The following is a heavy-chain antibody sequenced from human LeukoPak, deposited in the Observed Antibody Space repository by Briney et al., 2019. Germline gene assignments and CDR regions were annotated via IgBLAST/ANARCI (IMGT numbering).Heavy chain of an antibody. D-gene: IGHD2-2*01. Sequence: SETLSLTCTVSGYSISSGYYWGWIRQPPGKGLEWIGSIYHSGSTYYNPSLKSRVTISVDTSKNQFSLKLSSVTAADTAVYYCARELGPGSTSWTEEIGWFDPWGQGTLVTVSS. V-gene: IGHV4-38-2*02. CDR2: IYHSGST. J-gene: IGHJ5*02. CDR1: GYSISSGYY. CDR3: ARELGPGSTSWTEEIGWFDP.